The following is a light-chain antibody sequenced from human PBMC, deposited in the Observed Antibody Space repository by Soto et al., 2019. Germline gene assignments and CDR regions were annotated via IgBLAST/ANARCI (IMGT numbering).Light chain of an antibody. Sequence: QSALTQPASVSGSPGQSITISCTGTSSDVGGYNFVAWYQQHPGKVPKLMIFDVNRRPSGVSDRFSGSKSGNTASLTISGLQAEDEGDYYCCSYTSSSTHVFGSGTKVTVL. CDR1: SSDVGGYNF. CDR2: DVN. V-gene: IGLV2-14*03. CDR3: CSYTSSSTHV. J-gene: IGLJ1*01.